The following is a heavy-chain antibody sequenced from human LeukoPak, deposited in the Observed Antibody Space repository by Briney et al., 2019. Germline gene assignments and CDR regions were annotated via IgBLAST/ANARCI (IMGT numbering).Heavy chain of an antibody. CDR1: GGTFSSYA. Sequence: SVKVSCKASGGTFSSYAISWVRQAPGQGLEWMGGIIPIFGTANYAQKFQGRVTITADESTSTAYMELSSLRSEDTAVYYCASGVGARGHDAFDIWGQGTMVTVSS. D-gene: IGHD1-26*01. V-gene: IGHV1-69*13. J-gene: IGHJ3*02. CDR3: ASGVGARGHDAFDI. CDR2: IIPIFGTA.